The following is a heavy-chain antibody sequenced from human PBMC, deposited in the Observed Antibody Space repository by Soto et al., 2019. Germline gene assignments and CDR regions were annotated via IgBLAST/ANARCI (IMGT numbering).Heavy chain of an antibody. Sequence: SGPLSLNCAISGAAVGGYCWSWSSAAIGMGLEWIGEINHSGSTNYNPSLKSRVTISVDTSKNQFSLKLSSVTAADTAVYYCARVGSCSGGSCYSRGYYYYGMDVWGQGTTVT. CDR1: GAAVGGYC. D-gene: IGHD2-15*01. J-gene: IGHJ6*02. CDR2: INHSGST. V-gene: IGHV4-34*01. CDR3: ARVGSCSGGSCYSRGYYYYGMDV.